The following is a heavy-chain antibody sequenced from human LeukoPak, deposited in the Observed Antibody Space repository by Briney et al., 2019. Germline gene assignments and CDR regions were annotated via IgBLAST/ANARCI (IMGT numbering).Heavy chain of an antibody. J-gene: IGHJ3*02. CDR1: GGSISSSSYY. CDR3: ARELIGYCSGGSCYQDAFDI. Sequence: PSETLSLTCTVSGGSISSSSYYWGWIRQPPGKGLEWIGSIYYSGSTYYNPSLKSRVTISVDTSKNQFSLKLSSVTAADTAVYYCARELIGYCSGGSCYQDAFDIWGQGTMVTVSS. D-gene: IGHD2-15*01. V-gene: IGHV4-39*07. CDR2: IYYSGST.